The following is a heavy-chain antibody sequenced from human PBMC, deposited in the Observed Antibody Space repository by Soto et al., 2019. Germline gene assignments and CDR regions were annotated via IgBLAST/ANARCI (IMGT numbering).Heavy chain of an antibody. D-gene: IGHD3-22*01. Sequence: PGEALKISCKGSGYSFAGYWITWVRQKPGKGLEWMGRIDPSDSQTYYSPSFRGHVTISVTKSITTVFLQWSSLRSSDTDMYYCARQLYDSDTGPNFRXYFDSWGQGTPVTXSS. V-gene: IGHV5-10-1*01. CDR1: GYSFAGYW. J-gene: IGHJ4*02. CDR3: ARQLYDSDTGPNFRXYFDS. CDR2: IDPSDSQT.